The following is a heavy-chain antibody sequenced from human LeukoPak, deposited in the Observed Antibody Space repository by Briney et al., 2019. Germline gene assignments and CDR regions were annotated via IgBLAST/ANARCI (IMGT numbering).Heavy chain of an antibody. Sequence: GGSLRLSCAASGFTLTELSMHWVRQAPGKGLEWMGGFDPEDGETIYAQKFQGRVTMTEDTSTDTAYMELSSLRSEDTAVYYCATSNGAAYSSSWTPPFDYWGQGTLVTVSS. J-gene: IGHJ4*02. CDR1: GFTLTELS. D-gene: IGHD6-13*01. V-gene: IGHV1-24*01. CDR3: ATSNGAAYSSSWTPPFDY. CDR2: FDPEDGET.